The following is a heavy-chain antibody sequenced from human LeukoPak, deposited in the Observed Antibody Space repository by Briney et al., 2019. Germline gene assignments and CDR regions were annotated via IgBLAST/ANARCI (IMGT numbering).Heavy chain of an antibody. CDR2: RKQDGSEK. CDR1: GFIFSSYW. CDR3: ARGGYYYDSSGYYDY. J-gene: IGHJ4*02. V-gene: IGHV3-7*01. Sequence: GGSLRLSCAASGFIFSSYWMSWVRQAPGKGLEWVANRKQDGSEKYYVDSVKGRFTISRDNAKNSLYLQMNSLRAEDTAVYYCARGGYYYDSSGYYDYWGQGTLVTVSS. D-gene: IGHD3-22*01.